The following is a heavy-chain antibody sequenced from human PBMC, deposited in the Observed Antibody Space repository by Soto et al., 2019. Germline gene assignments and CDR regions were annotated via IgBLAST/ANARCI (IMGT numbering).Heavy chain of an antibody. Sequence: QVQLVQSGAEVKKPGASVKVSCQASGYSFSNNGISWVRQAPGQGFEWMGWINGDNVNTNYAQKFQGRVTMTTDTFTSTAYMELRSLRSDDTAVYYGARDLGYGDYGTDFWGQGTLVTVSS. J-gene: IGHJ4*02. D-gene: IGHD4-17*01. CDR2: INGDNVNT. V-gene: IGHV1-18*04. CDR1: GYSFSNNG. CDR3: ARDLGYGDYGTDF.